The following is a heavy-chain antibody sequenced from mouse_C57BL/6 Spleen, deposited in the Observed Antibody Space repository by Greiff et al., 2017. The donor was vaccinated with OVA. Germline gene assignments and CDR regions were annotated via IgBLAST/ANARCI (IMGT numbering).Heavy chain of an antibody. J-gene: IGHJ4*01. V-gene: IGHV7-3*01. D-gene: IGHD2-2*01. Sequence: EVKLVESGGGLVQPGGSLSLSCAASGFTFTDYYMSWVRQPPGKALEWLGFIRNKANGYTTEYSASVKGRFTISRDNSQSILYLQMNALRAEDSATYYCARYMVTNYAMDYWGQGTSVTVSS. CDR3: ARYMVTNYAMDY. CDR1: GFTFTDYY. CDR2: IRNKANGYTT.